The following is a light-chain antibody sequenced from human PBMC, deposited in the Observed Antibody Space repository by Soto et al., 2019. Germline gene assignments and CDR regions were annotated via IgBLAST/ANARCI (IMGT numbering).Light chain of an antibody. CDR3: QQTYDSLVS. V-gene: IGKV1-39*01. CDR2: GSS. J-gene: IGKJ4*01. CDR1: QTISDY. Sequence: DIQMTQSPPSLSASVGDRFTITCRASQTISDYLHWYQQKQGKAPTXXIYGSSSLQTGVPPRFSVSGSGTEGTLIISSLQTEDGGTYYCQQTYDSLVSFGGGTKVDI.